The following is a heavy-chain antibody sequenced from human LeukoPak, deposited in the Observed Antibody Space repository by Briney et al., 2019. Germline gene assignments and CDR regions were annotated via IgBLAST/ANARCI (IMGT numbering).Heavy chain of an antibody. V-gene: IGHV3-53*01. Sequence: GGSLRLSCAVSGFTVSSNYMSWVRQAPGKGLEWVSVIYSGGSTYYADSVKGRFTISRDNSKNTLYLQMNSLRAEDTAVYYCAREVVYSSSSSFDYWGQGTLVTVSS. CDR3: AREVVYSSSSSFDY. D-gene: IGHD6-6*01. CDR1: GFTVSSNY. J-gene: IGHJ4*02. CDR2: IYSGGST.